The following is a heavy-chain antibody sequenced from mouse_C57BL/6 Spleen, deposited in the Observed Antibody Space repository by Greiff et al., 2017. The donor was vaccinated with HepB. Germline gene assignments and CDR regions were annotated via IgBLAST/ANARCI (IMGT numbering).Heavy chain of an antibody. V-gene: IGHV3-6*01. D-gene: IGHD2-4*01. CDR1: GYSITSGYY. Sequence: EVKLQESGPGLVKPSQSLSLTCSVSGYSITSGYYWNWIRQFPGNKLEWRGYISYDGSNNYNPSLKNRTSITRDTSKNQLFLKLNSVTTEDTATTYWARDYDYDDWYFDVWGTGTTVTVSS. CDR3: ARDYDYDDWYFDV. CDR2: ISYDGSN. J-gene: IGHJ1*03.